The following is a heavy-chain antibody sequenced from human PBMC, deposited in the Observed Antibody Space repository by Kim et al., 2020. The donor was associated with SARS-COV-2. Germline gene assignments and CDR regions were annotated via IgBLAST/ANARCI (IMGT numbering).Heavy chain of an antibody. D-gene: IGHD6-13*01. V-gene: IGHV3-66*01. CDR1: GFTVSSNY. CDR2: IYSGGST. J-gene: IGHJ6*02. Sequence: GGSLRLSCAASGFTVSSNYMSWVRQAPGKGLEWVSVIYSGGSTYYADSVKGRFTISRDNSKNTLYLQMNSLRAEDTAVYYCASDSISSSWNWPPYYYYGMDVWGQGTTVTVSS. CDR3: ASDSISSSWNWPPYYYYGMDV.